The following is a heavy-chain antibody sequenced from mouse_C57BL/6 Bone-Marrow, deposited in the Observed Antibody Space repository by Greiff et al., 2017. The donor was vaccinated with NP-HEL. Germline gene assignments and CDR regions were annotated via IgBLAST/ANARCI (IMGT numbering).Heavy chain of an antibody. Sequence: VQLQQSGPELVKPGASVKISCKASGYTFTDYYMNWVKQSHGKSLEWIGDINPNNGGTSYNQKFKGKATLTVDKSSSTAYMELRSLTSEDSAVYYCARKALFITTVRYFDGWGTGTTVTVSS. CDR3: ARKALFITTVRYFDG. D-gene: IGHD1-1*01. CDR1: GYTFTDYY. J-gene: IGHJ1*03. CDR2: INPNNGGT. V-gene: IGHV1-26*01.